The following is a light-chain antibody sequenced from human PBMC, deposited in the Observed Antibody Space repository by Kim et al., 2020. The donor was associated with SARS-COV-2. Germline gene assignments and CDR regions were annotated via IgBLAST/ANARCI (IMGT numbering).Light chain of an antibody. Sequence: SPGERAPLSCRASQSVSSNYLAWYQQKPGQAPRLLIYGASSRATGIPDRFSGSGSGTDFTLTISRLEPEDFAVYYCQQYGSSMGYTFGQGTKLEI. J-gene: IGKJ2*01. CDR1: QSVSSNY. CDR3: QQYGSSMGYT. CDR2: GAS. V-gene: IGKV3-20*01.